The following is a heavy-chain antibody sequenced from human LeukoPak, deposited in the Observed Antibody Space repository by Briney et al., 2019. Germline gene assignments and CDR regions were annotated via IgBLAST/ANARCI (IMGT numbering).Heavy chain of an antibody. J-gene: IGHJ4*02. Sequence: GGSLRLSCAASGFTFNSYVMCGVRQAPGKGLEWVAFIWPDGSNKLYGDSVKGRFTISSDNSKNTVYLQMNSLRAEDTAVYYCARDYCRTTSCLESWGQGTLVTVSS. CDR3: ARDYCRTTSCLES. V-gene: IGHV3-33*01. CDR2: IWPDGSNK. D-gene: IGHD2-2*01. CDR1: GFTFNSYV.